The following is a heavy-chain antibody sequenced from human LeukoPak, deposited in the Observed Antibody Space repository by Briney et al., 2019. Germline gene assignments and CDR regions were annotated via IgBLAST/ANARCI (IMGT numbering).Heavy chain of an antibody. CDR2: ISYDGSNK. D-gene: IGHD5-18*01. J-gene: IGHJ4*02. V-gene: IGHV3-30*03. Sequence: GRSLRLSCAASGFTFSSYGMHWVRQAPGKGLEWVAVISYDGSNKYYADSVKGRFTISRENAKNSLYLQMNSLRAGDTVVYYCARADLRGYSLDYWGQGTLVTVSS. CDR3: ARADLRGYSLDY. CDR1: GFTFSSYG.